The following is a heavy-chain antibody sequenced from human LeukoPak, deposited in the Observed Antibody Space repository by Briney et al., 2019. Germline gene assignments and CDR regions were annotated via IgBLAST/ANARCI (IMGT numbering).Heavy chain of an antibody. CDR3: AREHTSDCSGGSCHLDAFDI. CDR2: ISAYNGNT. Sequence: GASVKVSCKASGYTFTSYGISWVRQAPGQGLEWMGWISAYNGNTNYAQKLQGRVTMTTDTSTSTAYMELRSLRSDDTAVYYCAREHTSDCSGGSCHLDAFDIWGQGTMVTVSS. J-gene: IGHJ3*02. CDR1: GYTFTSYG. D-gene: IGHD2-15*01. V-gene: IGHV1-18*01.